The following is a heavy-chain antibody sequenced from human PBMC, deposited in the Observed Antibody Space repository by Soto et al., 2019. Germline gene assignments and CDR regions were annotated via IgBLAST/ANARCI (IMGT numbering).Heavy chain of an antibody. J-gene: IGHJ6*02. D-gene: IGHD3-3*01. Sequence: ASVKVSCKASGYTFTSYGISWVRQAPGQGLEWMGWISTAHSDIGYAQKFQGRVTITADESTSTAYMELSSLRSEDTAVYYCATKGPVSITIFGVDLARNYYYYGMDVWGQGTTVTVSS. CDR1: GYTFTSYG. CDR2: ISTAHSDI. V-gene: IGHV1-18*01. CDR3: ATKGPVSITIFGVDLARNYYYYGMDV.